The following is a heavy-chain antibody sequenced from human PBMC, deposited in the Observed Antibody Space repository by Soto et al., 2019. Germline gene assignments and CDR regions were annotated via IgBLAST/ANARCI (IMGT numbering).Heavy chain of an antibody. J-gene: IGHJ4*02. CDR3: AREIYKAVTATDRYFDY. D-gene: IGHD2-21*02. CDR2: IFYTGDT. Sequence: SETLSLTCTVSGDSISSGGYYWSWIRQYPGKGLEWIGHIFYTGDTYYNPSLKRRVSISVDTSKNQFSLNLSAVTAADSAVYYCAREIYKAVTATDRYFDYWGQGTLVTSPQ. V-gene: IGHV4-31*03. CDR1: GDSISSGGYY.